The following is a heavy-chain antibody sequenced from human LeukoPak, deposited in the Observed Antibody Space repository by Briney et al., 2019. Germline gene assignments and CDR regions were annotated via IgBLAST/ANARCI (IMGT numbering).Heavy chain of an antibody. CDR2: ISGSGGST. D-gene: IGHD1-14*01. Sequence: PGGSLRLSCATSGFTFSSYAMSWVRQAPGKGLEWVSAISGSGGSTYYADSVKGWFTISRDNSKNTLYLQMNSLRAEDTAVYYCAKEPGLGWYFDLWGRGTLVTVSS. CDR3: AKEPGLGWYFDL. CDR1: GFTFSSYA. J-gene: IGHJ2*01. V-gene: IGHV3-23*01.